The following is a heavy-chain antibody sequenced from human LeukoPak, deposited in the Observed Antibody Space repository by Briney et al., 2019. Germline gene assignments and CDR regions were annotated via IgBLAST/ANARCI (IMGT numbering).Heavy chain of an antibody. J-gene: IGHJ4*02. CDR1: GYTFTGYY. Sequence: ASVKVSCKASGYTFTGYYVHWVRQAPGQGLEWMGWINPNSGGTKYAQKFQGRVTMTRDTSIRTAYMELTRLRSDDTAVYYCATRGYTSGWYEDYWGQGTLVTVSS. V-gene: IGHV1-2*02. D-gene: IGHD6-19*01. CDR3: ATRGYTSGWYEDY. CDR2: INPNSGGT.